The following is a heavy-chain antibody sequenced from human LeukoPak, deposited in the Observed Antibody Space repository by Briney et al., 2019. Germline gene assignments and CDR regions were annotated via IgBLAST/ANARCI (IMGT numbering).Heavy chain of an antibody. J-gene: IGHJ4*02. V-gene: IGHV3-64*01. CDR3: ARVRWFGESYFDY. D-gene: IGHD3-10*01. CDR1: GFTFSSYA. CDR2: ISSNGGST. Sequence: GGSLRLSCAASGFTFSSYAMHWVRQAPGKGREYVSAISSNGGSTYYANSVKGRFTISRDNSKNTLYLQMGSLRAEDMAVYYCARVRWFGESYFDYWGQGTLVTVSS.